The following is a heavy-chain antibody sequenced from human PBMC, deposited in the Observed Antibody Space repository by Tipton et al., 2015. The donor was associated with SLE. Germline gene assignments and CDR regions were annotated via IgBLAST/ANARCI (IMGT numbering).Heavy chain of an antibody. CDR1: GFTFSSYW. V-gene: IGHV3-23*01. CDR3: AKVRSGYIAAAGLDY. D-gene: IGHD6-13*01. CDR2: ISGSGFST. Sequence: GSLRLSCVASGFTFSSYWMHWVRQAPGKGLEWVSAISGSGFSTYFADSVQGRFTISRDNSKNTLYLQMNSLRAEDTAIYYCAKVRSGYIAAAGLDYWGQGTLVTVSS. J-gene: IGHJ4*02.